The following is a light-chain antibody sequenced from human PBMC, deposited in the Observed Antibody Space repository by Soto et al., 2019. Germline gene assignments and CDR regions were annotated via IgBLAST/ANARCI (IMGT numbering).Light chain of an antibody. J-gene: IGKJ1*01. CDR1: RNVNKW. CDR2: DAS. CDR3: QRYNSNSRT. V-gene: IGKV1-5*01. Sequence: DIQMTQSPSIVSASVGDRVTISCRASRNVNKWVAWYQQKPGKAPKFLIYDASVLESGVPSRFSGSGSGTEFTLTISGLQPEDFATYYCQRYNSNSRTFGQGTKV.